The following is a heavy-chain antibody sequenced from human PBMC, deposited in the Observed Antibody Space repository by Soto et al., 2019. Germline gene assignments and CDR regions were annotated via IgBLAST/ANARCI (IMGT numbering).Heavy chain of an antibody. D-gene: IGHD3-22*01. Sequence: GSLRLSCVASGLPSTGFEMNWVRQAPGKGLEWVSYISSSSTIYYADSVKGRFTISRDNAKNSLYLQMNSLRDEDTAVYYCARVWTDSSGYYYNYYYYYGMDVWGQGTTVTVSS. CDR3: ARVWTDSSGYYYNYYYYYGMDV. V-gene: IGHV3-48*02. CDR1: GLPSTGFE. CDR2: ISSSSTI. J-gene: IGHJ6*02.